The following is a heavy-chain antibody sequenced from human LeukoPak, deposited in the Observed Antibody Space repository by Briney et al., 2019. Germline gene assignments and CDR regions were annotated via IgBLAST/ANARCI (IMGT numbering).Heavy chain of an antibody. CDR1: GGSFSGYY. V-gene: IGHV4-34*01. CDR3: ARGAGYYYDSSGYYH. Sequence: SETLSLTCAVYGGSFSGYYWSWIRQPPGKGLEWIGEINHSGSTNYNPSLKSRVTISVDTSKNQFSLKLSSVTAADTAVYYCARGAGYYYDSSGYYHWGQGTLVTVSS. CDR2: INHSGST. J-gene: IGHJ5*02. D-gene: IGHD3-22*01.